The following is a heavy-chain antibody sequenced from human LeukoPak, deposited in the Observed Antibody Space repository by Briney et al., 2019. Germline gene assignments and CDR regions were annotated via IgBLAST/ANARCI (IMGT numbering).Heavy chain of an antibody. CDR1: GFSVTNNY. Sequence: GGSLILSCAVSGFSVTNNYMSWVRQAPGKGLEWVSVFYVGGATYYADSVKGRFTISRDNSENTLYLQMKSLRAEDTAVYYCARGDGYNFFDYWGQGTLVTVSS. D-gene: IGHD5-24*01. V-gene: IGHV3-53*01. CDR2: FYVGGAT. CDR3: ARGDGYNFFDY. J-gene: IGHJ4*02.